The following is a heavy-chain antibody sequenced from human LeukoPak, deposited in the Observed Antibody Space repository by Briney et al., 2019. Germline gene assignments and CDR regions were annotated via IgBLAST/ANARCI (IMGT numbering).Heavy chain of an antibody. CDR3: AKDQSWYGEIDY. D-gene: IGHD6-13*01. Sequence: GRSLRLSCAASGFTFSSYGMHWVRQAPGKGLEWVAVISYDGSNKYYADSVKGRFTISRDNSKNTLYLQMNSLRAEDTAVYYCAKDQSWYGEIDYWGQGTLVTVSS. J-gene: IGHJ4*02. CDR2: ISYDGSNK. V-gene: IGHV3-30*18. CDR1: GFTFSSYG.